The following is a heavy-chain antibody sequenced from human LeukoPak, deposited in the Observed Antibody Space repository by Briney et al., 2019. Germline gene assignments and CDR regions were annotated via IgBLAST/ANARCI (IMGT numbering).Heavy chain of an antibody. D-gene: IGHD1-26*01. CDR1: GGSISSYY. CDR2: IYYSGST. J-gene: IGHJ4*02. V-gene: IGHV4-59*08. CDR3: ASSGSYSGQFDY. Sequence: SETLSLTCTVSGGSISSYYWSWIRQPPGKGLEWIGYIYYSGSTNYNPSLKSRVTISVDTSKNQFSLKLSSVTAADTAVYHCASSGSYSGQFDYWGQGTLVTVSS.